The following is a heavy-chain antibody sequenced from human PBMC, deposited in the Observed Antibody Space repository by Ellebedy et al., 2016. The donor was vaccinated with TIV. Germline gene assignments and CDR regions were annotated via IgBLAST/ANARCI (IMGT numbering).Heavy chain of an antibody. Sequence: SETLSLXXTVSGGSTSSSSYYWSWIRQPPGKGLEWIGYIYYSGSTNYNPPLKSRVTISVDTSKNQFSLKLSSVTAADTAVYYCAHSFVSSTSWAGGMDVWGQGTTVTVSS. D-gene: IGHD2-2*01. J-gene: IGHJ6*02. V-gene: IGHV4-61*01. CDR1: GGSTSSSSYY. CDR2: IYYSGST. CDR3: AHSFVSSTSWAGGMDV.